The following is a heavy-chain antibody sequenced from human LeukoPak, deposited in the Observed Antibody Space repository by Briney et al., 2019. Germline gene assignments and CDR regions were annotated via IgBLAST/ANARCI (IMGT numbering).Heavy chain of an antibody. CDR3: ARDRGGGMIDY. Sequence: SETLSLTCAVSGGSIIINNWWSWVRQPPGKGLVWIGEIYHSGSTNYNPSLKSRVTISVDKSKNQFSLKLSSVTAADTAVYYCARDRGGGMIDYWGQGTLVTVSS. J-gene: IGHJ4*02. D-gene: IGHD1-26*01. CDR1: GGSIIINNW. V-gene: IGHV4-4*02. CDR2: IYHSGST.